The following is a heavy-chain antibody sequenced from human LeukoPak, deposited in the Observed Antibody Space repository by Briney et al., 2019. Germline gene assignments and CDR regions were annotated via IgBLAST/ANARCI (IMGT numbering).Heavy chain of an antibody. CDR1: GFTFSSYA. CDR3: ASVVASAGSYHLYLSYFDY. V-gene: IGHV3-23*01. J-gene: IGHJ4*02. Sequence: GGSLRLSCAASGFTFSSYAMSWVRQAPGKGLEWVSAISGSGGSTYYADSVKGRFTISRDNSKNTLYLQMNSLRAEDTAVYYCASVVASAGSYHLYLSYFDYWGQGTLATVSS. D-gene: IGHD3-10*01. CDR2: ISGSGGST.